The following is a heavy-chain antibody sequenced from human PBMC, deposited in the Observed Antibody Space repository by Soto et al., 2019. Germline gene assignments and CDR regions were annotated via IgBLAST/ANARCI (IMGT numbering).Heavy chain of an antibody. J-gene: IGHJ4*02. CDR1: GFTFSSYA. Sequence: GGSLRLSCAASGFTFSSYAMHWVRQAPGKGLEWVAVISYDGSNKYYADSVKGRFTISRDNSKNTLYLQMNSLRAEDTAVYYCARDEGISGSYGGDYWGQGTLVTVSS. CDR2: ISYDGSNK. D-gene: IGHD1-26*01. V-gene: IGHV3-30-3*01. CDR3: ARDEGISGSYGGDY.